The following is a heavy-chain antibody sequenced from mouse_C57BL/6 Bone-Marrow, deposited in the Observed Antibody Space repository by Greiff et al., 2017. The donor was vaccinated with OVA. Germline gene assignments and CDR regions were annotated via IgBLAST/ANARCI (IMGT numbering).Heavy chain of an antibody. CDR3: SEDSAVYYCARRLLPYFDY. V-gene: IGHV1-64*01. D-gene: IGHD2-3*01. Sequence: VQLQQSGPELARPWASVKISCQAFYTFSRRVHFAIRDTNYWMHWVKQRPGQGLEWIGMIHPNSGSTNYNEKFKSKATLTVDKSSSTAYMQLSXLTSEDSAVYYCARRLLPYFDYWGQGTTLTVSA. CDR2: GQGLEWIG. J-gene: IGHJ2*01. CDR1: YTFSRRVH.